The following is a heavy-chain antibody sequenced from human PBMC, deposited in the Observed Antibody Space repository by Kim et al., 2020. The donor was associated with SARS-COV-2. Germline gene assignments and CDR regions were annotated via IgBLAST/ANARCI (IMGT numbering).Heavy chain of an antibody. Sequence: GGSLRLSCAASGFTFTSYALSWVRQAPGKGLEWVSAISGSDGSTYYVDSVKGRFTISRDNSKNTLYLQMNSLKAEDTAVYYCAKPTLQDSSGWYADAFH. CDR3: AKPTLQDSSGWYADAFH. CDR2: ISGSDGST. V-gene: IGHV3-23*01. D-gene: IGHD6-19*01. J-gene: IGHJ3*02. CDR1: GFTFTSYA.